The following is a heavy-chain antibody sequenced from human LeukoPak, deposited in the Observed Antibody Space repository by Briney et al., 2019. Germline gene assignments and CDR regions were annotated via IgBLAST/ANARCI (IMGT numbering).Heavy chain of an antibody. CDR3: VRDSSGMDV. J-gene: IGHJ6*02. V-gene: IGHV3-64D*06. CDR1: GFTVTNYA. Sequence: GGSLRLSCLASGFTVTNYAVHWVCQAPGKGLDYVSVLYSRGTSTYYADSVKGRFTVSRDSSKNTLFLQMSSLRVEDTAIYYCVRDSSGMDVWGRGTAVTVSS. CDR2: LYSRGTST.